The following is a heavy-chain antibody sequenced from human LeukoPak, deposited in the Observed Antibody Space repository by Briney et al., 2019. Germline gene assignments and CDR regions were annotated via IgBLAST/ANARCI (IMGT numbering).Heavy chain of an antibody. CDR1: GYSFTSYW. D-gene: IGHD1-26*01. V-gene: IGHV5-51*01. Sequence: HGEYLKIYCKGSGYSFTSYWIGWVRQMPGKGLEWMGFIYPGDSDTSYSPSFQVQVTISADKSISTAYLQWSSLKASDTAMYYCARQHRSIVGAPGYWGQGTLVTVSS. J-gene: IGHJ4*02. CDR2: IYPGDSDT. CDR3: ARQHRSIVGAPGY.